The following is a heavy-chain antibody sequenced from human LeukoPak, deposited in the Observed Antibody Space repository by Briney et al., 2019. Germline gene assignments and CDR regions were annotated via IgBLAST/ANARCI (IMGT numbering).Heavy chain of an antibody. V-gene: IGHV3-7*01. CDR3: TREDHSNYNY. CDR2: IKQDGGET. D-gene: IGHD4-11*01. CDR1: GLTFSSYW. Sequence: LGGSLRLSCAASGLTFSSYWMSWVRQAPGKGLEWVANIKQDGGETFYVDSVKGRFTISRDNAKNSLYLQMNSLRAEDTAVYYCTREDHSNYNYWGQGTLVTVSS. J-gene: IGHJ4*02.